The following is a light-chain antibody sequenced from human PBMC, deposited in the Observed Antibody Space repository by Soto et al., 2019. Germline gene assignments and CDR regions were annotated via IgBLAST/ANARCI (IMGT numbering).Light chain of an antibody. CDR3: QQYNLYWT. J-gene: IGKJ1*01. V-gene: IGKV3-15*01. CDR2: GAS. CDR1: QSVSSN. Sequence: EIVMTQSPATLSVSPGERATLSCRASQSVSSNLAWYQQKPGQAPRLLIYGASTRATGIPARFSGSGSGTEFTLTISSLQPDDLATYYCQQYNLYWTFGQGTKVDIK.